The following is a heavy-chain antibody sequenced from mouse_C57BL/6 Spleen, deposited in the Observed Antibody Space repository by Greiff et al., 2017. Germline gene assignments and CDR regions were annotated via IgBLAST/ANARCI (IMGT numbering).Heavy chain of an antibody. V-gene: IGHV1-80*01. CDR2: IYPGDGDT. CDR3: ARGNWDSFAY. Sequence: QVQLKESGAELVKPGASVKISCKASGYAFSSYWMNWVKQRPGKGLEWIGQIYPGDGDTNYNGKFKGKATLTADKSSSTAYMQLSSLTSEDSAVYFCARGNWDSFAYWGQGTLVTVSA. D-gene: IGHD4-1*01. CDR1: GYAFSSYW. J-gene: IGHJ3*01.